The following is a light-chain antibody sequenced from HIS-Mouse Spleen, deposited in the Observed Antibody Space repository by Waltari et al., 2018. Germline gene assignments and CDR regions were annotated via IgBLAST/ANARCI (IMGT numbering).Light chain of an antibody. CDR1: QSVLYSSNNKNF. Sequence: DIVMTQSPDSLAVSLGERATSNCKSSQSVLYSSNNKNFLAWYQQKPGHPPKRLIYWASTRESGVPDRFSGSGSGTDFTLTISSLQAEDVAVYYCQQYQAFGQGTKVEIK. CDR2: WAS. CDR3: QQYQA. J-gene: IGKJ1*01. V-gene: IGKV4-1*01.